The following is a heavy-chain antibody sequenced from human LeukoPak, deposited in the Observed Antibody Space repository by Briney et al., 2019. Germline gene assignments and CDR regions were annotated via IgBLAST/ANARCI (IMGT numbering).Heavy chain of an antibody. Sequence: SETLSLTCTVSGGSLSGSEYYWGWIRQSPGKGLEWIGNIYYSGAAYYNPSLESRATTSVDTSKNQFSLGLSSVTAADTAVYYCARHEYCIGGGCWVIGYWGQGILVTVSS. J-gene: IGHJ4*02. CDR2: IYYSGAA. V-gene: IGHV4-39*01. D-gene: IGHD2-15*01. CDR3: ARHEYCIGGGCWVIGY. CDR1: GGSLSGSEYY.